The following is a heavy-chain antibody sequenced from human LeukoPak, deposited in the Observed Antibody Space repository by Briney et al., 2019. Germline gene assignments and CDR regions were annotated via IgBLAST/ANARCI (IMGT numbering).Heavy chain of an antibody. D-gene: IGHD2-21*02. J-gene: IGHJ4*02. V-gene: IGHV4-59*10. CDR1: GGSFSGYY. Sequence: SETLSLTCAVYGGSFSGYYWSWIRQPAGKGLEWIGRIYTSGSTNYNPSLKSRVTISVDTSKNQFSLKLSSVTAADTAVYYCASHGGDCDFDYWGQGTLVTVS. CDR3: ASHGGDCDFDY. CDR2: IYTSGST.